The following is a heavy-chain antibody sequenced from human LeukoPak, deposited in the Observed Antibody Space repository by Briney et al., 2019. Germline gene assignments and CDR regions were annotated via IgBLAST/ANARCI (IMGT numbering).Heavy chain of an antibody. V-gene: IGHV4-59*12. CDR2: IYYSGST. D-gene: IGHD2-21*02. J-gene: IGHJ4*02. Sequence: SETLSLTCTVSGGSISSYYWSWIRQPPGKGLEWIGYIYYSGSTNYNPSLKSRVTISVDTSKNQFSLRLSSVTAADTAVYYCARGGDKGDIVVVTATPYYFDYWGQGTLVTVSS. CDR1: GGSISSYY. CDR3: ARGGDKGDIVVVTATPYYFDY.